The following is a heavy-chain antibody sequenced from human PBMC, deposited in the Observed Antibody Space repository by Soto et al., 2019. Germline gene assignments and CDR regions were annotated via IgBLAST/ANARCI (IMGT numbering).Heavy chain of an antibody. CDR1: GFTFSSYA. CDR2: ISYDGSNK. V-gene: IGHV3-30-3*01. D-gene: IGHD6-19*01. J-gene: IGHJ4*02. Sequence: GGSLRLSCAASGFTFSSYAMHWVRQAPGKGLEWVAVISYDGSNKYYADSVKGRFTISRDNSKNTLYLQMNSLRAEDTAVYYCARVPYSSGAFDYWGQGTLVTVSS. CDR3: ARVPYSSGAFDY.